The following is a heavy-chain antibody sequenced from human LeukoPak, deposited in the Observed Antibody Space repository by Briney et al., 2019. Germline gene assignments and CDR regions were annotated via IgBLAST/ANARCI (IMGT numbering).Heavy chain of an antibody. V-gene: IGHV1-2*06. CDR3: ARMRDDTVTYGETFDY. CDR2: INPNSGGT. D-gene: IGHD4-11*01. CDR1: GYTFTGYY. Sequence: ASVKVSCKASGYTFTGYYMHWVRQAPGQGLEWRGRINPNSGGTNYAQKFQGRVTMTRDTSISTAYMELSRLRSDDTAVYYCARMRDDTVTYGETFDYWGQGTLVTVSS. J-gene: IGHJ4*02.